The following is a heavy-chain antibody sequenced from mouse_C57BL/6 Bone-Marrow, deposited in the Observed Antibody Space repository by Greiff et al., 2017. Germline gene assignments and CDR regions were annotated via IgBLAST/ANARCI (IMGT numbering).Heavy chain of an antibody. Sequence: QVQLQQSGPELVKPGASVKISCKASGYAFSSSWMNWVKQRPGKGLEWIGRIYPGDGDTNYNGKFKGKATLTADKSSSTAYMQLSSLTSEDSAVYCCARCPYYGSSFFDYWGQGTTLTVSS. J-gene: IGHJ2*01. CDR2: IYPGDGDT. D-gene: IGHD1-1*01. CDR1: GYAFSSSW. V-gene: IGHV1-82*01. CDR3: ARCPYYGSSFFDY.